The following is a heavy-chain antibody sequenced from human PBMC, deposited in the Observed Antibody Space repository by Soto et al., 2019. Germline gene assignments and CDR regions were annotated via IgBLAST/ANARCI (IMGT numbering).Heavy chain of an antibody. V-gene: IGHV1-18*01. CDR1: GYTFTSYG. CDR3: ARPTSPRGYSGYDLGY. CDR2: ISAYNNET. D-gene: IGHD5-12*01. J-gene: IGHJ4*02. Sequence: QVQLLQSGGEVKKPAASVKVSCKASGYTFTSYGISWVRQAPGQGLEWVGWISAYNNETNHAQKLQGRLDMTTDTPTSTAYMELRSLRSDDTAVYYCARPTSPRGYSGYDLGYWGQGTLVTVSS.